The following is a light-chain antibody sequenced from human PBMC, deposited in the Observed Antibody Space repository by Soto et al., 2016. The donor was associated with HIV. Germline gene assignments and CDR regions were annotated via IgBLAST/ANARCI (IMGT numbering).Light chain of an antibody. J-gene: IGKJ1*01. CDR3: QQYNPYLWT. CDR2: MAS. V-gene: IGKV1-5*03. Sequence: DIQMTQSPSTLSASVGDRVTITCRASQSINDWLAWYQQKPGKAPKLLIYMASTLESGVPSRFSGSGSGTEFTLTISSLQPEDFATYYCQQYNPYLWTFGQGTMVDI. CDR1: QSINDW.